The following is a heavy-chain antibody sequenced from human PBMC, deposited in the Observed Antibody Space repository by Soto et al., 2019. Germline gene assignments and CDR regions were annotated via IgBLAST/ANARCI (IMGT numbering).Heavy chain of an antibody. Sequence: QVQLVQSGAEVKKPGASVKVSCKASGYTFTSYGISWVRQAPGQGLEWMGWIRAYTCNTDFAQKFQGRVTMTTDTSTSTAYMELRSLRSDDTAVYYCATTTVVGPFHHWGQGTLVTVSS. CDR2: IRAYTCNT. CDR1: GYTFTSYG. V-gene: IGHV1-18*01. CDR3: ATTTVVGPFHH. D-gene: IGHD4-17*01. J-gene: IGHJ1*01.